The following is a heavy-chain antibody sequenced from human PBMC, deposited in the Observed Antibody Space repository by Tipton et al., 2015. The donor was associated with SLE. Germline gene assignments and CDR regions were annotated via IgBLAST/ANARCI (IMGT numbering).Heavy chain of an antibody. CDR3: ARGTRETRADL. Sequence: TLSLTCNVSGGSITGYYWSWIRQPPGKGLEWIGYVYYTGTTNYNPSLKSRVTISVDTSQNQFSLRLSSVTAADTAVYYCARGTRETRADLWGQGTLVKVSS. D-gene: IGHD1-14*01. V-gene: IGHV4-59*01. CDR1: GGSITGYY. J-gene: IGHJ5*02. CDR2: VYYTGTT.